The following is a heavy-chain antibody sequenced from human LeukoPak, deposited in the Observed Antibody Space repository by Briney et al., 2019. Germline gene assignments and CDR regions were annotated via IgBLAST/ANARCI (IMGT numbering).Heavy chain of an antibody. CDR1: GFTFSSYG. Sequence: GRSLRLSCAASGFTFSSYGMHWVRQAPGKGLEWVAVISYDGSNKYYADSVKGRFTISRDNSKNTLYLQMNSLRAEDTAVYYCANGGPVDSSWGQGTLVTVSS. D-gene: IGHD6-13*01. J-gene: IGHJ4*02. CDR3: ANGGPVDSS. CDR2: ISYDGSNK. V-gene: IGHV3-30*18.